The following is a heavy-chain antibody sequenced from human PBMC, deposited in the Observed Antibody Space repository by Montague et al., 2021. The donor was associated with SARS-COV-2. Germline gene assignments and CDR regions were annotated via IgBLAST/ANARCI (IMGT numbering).Heavy chain of an antibody. D-gene: IGHD4-11*01. J-gene: IGHJ6*02. CDR1: GGSISSSSYY. Sequence: SETLSLTCTVSGGSISSSSYYWGWIRQPPGKGLEWIGSIYYSGSTYYNPSLKSRVTISVGTSKNQFSLKLSSVTAADTAVYYCARDDYTPGDYYYYYGMDVWGQGTTATVSS. V-gene: IGHV4-39*02. CDR3: ARDDYTPGDYYYYYGMDV. CDR2: IYYSGST.